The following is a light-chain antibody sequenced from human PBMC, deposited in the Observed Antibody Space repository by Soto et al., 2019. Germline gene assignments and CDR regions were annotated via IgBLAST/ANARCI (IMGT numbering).Light chain of an antibody. CDR1: QGISNY. CDR2: GAS. J-gene: IGKJ1*01. Sequence: MQLTQSPSSLSATVGDRVTITCRASQGISNYLVWYQQKPGKAPNLLIYGASTLQSGVPSRFSGSGSGTDFTLTISSLQPEDVATYYCQKYNSAPQTFGQGTKVDIK. V-gene: IGKV1-27*01. CDR3: QKYNSAPQT.